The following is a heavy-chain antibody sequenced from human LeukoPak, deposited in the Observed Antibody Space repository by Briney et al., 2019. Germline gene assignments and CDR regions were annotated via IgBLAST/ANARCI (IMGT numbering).Heavy chain of an antibody. V-gene: IGHV4-39*01. CDR3: ASADVLRFLEWLYHDAFDI. Sequence: SETLSLTCTLSGGSISSSSYYWGWIRQPPGKGLEWIGSIYYSGSTYYNPSLKSRVTISVDTSKNQFSLKLSSVTAADTAVYYCASADVLRFLEWLYHDAFDIWGQGTMVTVSS. CDR2: IYYSGST. CDR1: GGSISSSSYY. D-gene: IGHD3-3*01. J-gene: IGHJ3*02.